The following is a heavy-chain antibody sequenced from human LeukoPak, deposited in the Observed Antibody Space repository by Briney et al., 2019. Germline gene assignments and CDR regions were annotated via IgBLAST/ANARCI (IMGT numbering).Heavy chain of an antibody. CDR3: AGGSMRYCSSTSCSPDY. Sequence: GASVKVSCKASGGTFSSYAISWVRQAPGQGLEWMGGIIPIFGTANYAQKLQGRVTITADESTSTAYMELSSLRSEDTAVYYCAGGSMRYCSSTSCSPDYWGQGTLVTVSS. CDR1: GGTFSSYA. V-gene: IGHV1-69*13. CDR2: IIPIFGTA. J-gene: IGHJ4*02. D-gene: IGHD2-2*01.